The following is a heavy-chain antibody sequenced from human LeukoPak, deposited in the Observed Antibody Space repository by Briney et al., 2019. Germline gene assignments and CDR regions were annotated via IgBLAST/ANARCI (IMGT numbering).Heavy chain of an antibody. CDR3: ARWYCSSTNCYYDY. CDR1: GVTVSSNY. V-gene: IGHV3-53*01. Sequence: GGSLRLSCAASGVTVSSNYMSWVRQAPGKGLEWVSFIYNDGRTQHTDSVKGRFTISRDNSKNTLYLQMNSLRAEDTAVYYCARWYCSSTNCYYDYWGQGTLVTVSS. CDR2: IYNDGRT. D-gene: IGHD2-2*01. J-gene: IGHJ4*02.